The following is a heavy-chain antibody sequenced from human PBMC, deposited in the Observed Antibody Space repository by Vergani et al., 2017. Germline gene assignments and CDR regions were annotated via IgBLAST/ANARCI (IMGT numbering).Heavy chain of an antibody. D-gene: IGHD1-26*01. J-gene: IGHJ5*02. Sequence: QVQLQQWGAGLLKPSETLSLTCAVYGGSFSGYYWSWIRQPPGKGLEWIGEINHSGSTNYNPSLKGRVTISVDTSKNQFSLKLSSVTAADRAVYYCARATSPPGRIEPWGQGTLVTVSS. CDR2: INHSGST. CDR1: GGSFSGYY. V-gene: IGHV4-34*01. CDR3: ARATSPPGRIEP.